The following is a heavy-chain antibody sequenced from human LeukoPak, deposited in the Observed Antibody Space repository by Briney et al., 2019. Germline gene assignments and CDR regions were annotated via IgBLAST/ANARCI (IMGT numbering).Heavy chain of an antibody. J-gene: IGHJ5*02. D-gene: IGHD6-13*01. CDR3: ARGAAAAGTRDWFDP. V-gene: IGHV3-30*04. CDR2: ISYDGSNK. CDR1: GFTFSSYP. Sequence: GGPLRLSCAASGFTFSSYPMHWVRQAPGKGLEWVAVISYDGSNKYYADSVEGRFTISRDNSKNTLYLQMNSLRAEDTAVYYCARGAAAAGTRDWFDPWGQGTLVTVSS.